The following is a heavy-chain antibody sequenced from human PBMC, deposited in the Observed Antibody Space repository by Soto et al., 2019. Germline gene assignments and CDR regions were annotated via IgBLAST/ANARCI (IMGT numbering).Heavy chain of an antibody. CDR1: GFTFSNYA. D-gene: IGHD3-16*01. CDR2: ISGSGGRS. V-gene: IGHV3-23*01. J-gene: IGHJ4*02. Sequence: EVQLLDSGGGLVQPGGSLRLSCAASGFTFSNYAMTWVRQGPGKGLEWVSGISGSGGRSYYADSVKGRFTISRDNSKRPLVLKMNSLRAEDTAVYYCAKAYFVWSSEQPYYFDYWGQGTLVTVSS. CDR3: AKAYFVWSSEQPYYFDY.